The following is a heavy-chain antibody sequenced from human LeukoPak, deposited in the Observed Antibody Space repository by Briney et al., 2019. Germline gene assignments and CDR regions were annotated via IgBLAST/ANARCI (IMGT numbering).Heavy chain of an antibody. CDR2: INPNSGGT. J-gene: IGHJ6*03. V-gene: IGHV1-2*02. Sequence: ASVKVSCKASGYTFTGYYMHWVRQAPGQGLEWMGWINPNSGGTNYAQKFQGRVTMTRDTSISTAYMELSRLRSDDTAVYYCARDTTVTTHYYYMDGWGKGTTVTVSS. D-gene: IGHD4-11*01. CDR1: GYTFTGYY. CDR3: ARDTTVTTHYYYMDG.